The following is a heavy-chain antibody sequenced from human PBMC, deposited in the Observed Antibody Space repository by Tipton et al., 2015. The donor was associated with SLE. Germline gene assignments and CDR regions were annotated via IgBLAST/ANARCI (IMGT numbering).Heavy chain of an antibody. CDR1: GVSINSGDYY. D-gene: IGHD1-26*01. CDR3: AREMGRWGAFDP. Sequence: LRLSCSVSGVSINSGDYYWSWIRQEPGKGLEWIGYIYYSGSTHYNPSLKSRVSISLDTSKNQFSLNVDSMTDADTAVYYCAREMGRWGAFDPWGQGTLVTVSS. V-gene: IGHV4-31*02. J-gene: IGHJ5*02. CDR2: IYYSGST.